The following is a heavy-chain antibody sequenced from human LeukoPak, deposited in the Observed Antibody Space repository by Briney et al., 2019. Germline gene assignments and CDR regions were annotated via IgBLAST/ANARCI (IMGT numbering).Heavy chain of an antibody. Sequence: GRSLRLSCAASGFPFSDYGMYWVRQAPGKGLELLAVISHDGNNKYYADSVKGRITISRDNSMTTLYLQMNSLRAEDTAVYYCAKVRWGSDNALDSWGQGTLVTGSS. CDR2: ISHDGNNK. CDR3: AKVRWGSDNALDS. V-gene: IGHV3-30*18. CDR1: GFPFSDYG. D-gene: IGHD3-16*01. J-gene: IGHJ4*02.